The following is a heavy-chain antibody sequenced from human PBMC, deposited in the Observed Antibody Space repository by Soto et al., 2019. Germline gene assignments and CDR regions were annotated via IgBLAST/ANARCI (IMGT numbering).Heavy chain of an antibody. V-gene: IGHV1-18*01. CDR1: GYTFTNFG. Sequence: ASVKVSCEASGYTFTNFGISSVRQAPGRGLECMGWISAYNGNTKYAQNFQGRVTMTTDTSTSTAYMEVRSLRFDATAVYYCAIGGTPIDYWGQGTLVTVS. CDR2: ISAYNGNT. D-gene: IGHD3-16*01. CDR3: AIGGTPIDY. J-gene: IGHJ4*02.